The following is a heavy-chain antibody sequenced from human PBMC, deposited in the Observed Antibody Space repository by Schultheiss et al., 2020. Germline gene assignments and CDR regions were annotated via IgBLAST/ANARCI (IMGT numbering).Heavy chain of an antibody. CDR2: IKCDGSEK. D-gene: IGHD1-26*01. CDR1: GFTFSSSW. V-gene: IGHV3-52*01. J-gene: IGHJ4*02. Sequence: GGSLRLSCAASGFTFSSSWMHWVCQAPEKGLEWVADIKCDGSEKYYVDSVKGRFTISRDNAKNSLYLQMNSLRAEDTAVYYCATDGSIVGATELYFDYWGQGTLVTV. CDR3: ATDGSIVGATELYFDY.